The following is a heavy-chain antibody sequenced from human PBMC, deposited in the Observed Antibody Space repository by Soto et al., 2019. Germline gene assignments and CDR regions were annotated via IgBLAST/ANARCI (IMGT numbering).Heavy chain of an antibody. CDR3: ARTRSAWSDFHYYSLDV. J-gene: IGHJ6*02. CDR2: ISYDSTKT. Sequence: QVQLVESGGGVVQPGRSLRLSCAASGFTFNSYGMHWVRQGPGNGLEWVAFISYDSTKTYYADSVKGRFTISIDNSNSALYVQMNSLTGEDTDVYYCARTRSAWSDFHYYSLDVWGQGTTVTVSS. D-gene: IGHD1-26*01. CDR1: GFTFNSYG. V-gene: IGHV3-30*03.